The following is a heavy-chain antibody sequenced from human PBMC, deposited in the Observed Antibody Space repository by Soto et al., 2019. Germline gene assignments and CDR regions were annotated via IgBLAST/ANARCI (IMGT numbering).Heavy chain of an antibody. Sequence: GGSLRLSCTASGFTFGDYAMSWFRQAPGKGLEWVGFIRSKAYGGTTEYAASVKGRFTISRDDSKSIAYLQMNSLKTEDTAVYYCTRWSGKNYYYYYGMDVWGQGTTVTVSS. CDR1: GFTFGDYA. V-gene: IGHV3-49*03. CDR2: IRSKAYGGTT. J-gene: IGHJ6*02. CDR3: TRWSGKNYYYYYGMDV. D-gene: IGHD3-3*01.